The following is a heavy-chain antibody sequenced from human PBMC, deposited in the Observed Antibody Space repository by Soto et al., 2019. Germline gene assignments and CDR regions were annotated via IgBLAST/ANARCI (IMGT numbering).Heavy chain of an antibody. J-gene: IGHJ3*02. D-gene: IGHD3-22*01. V-gene: IGHV4-59*01. CDR3: ASETYYDSSGYYLGAFDI. Sequence: PSETLSLTCTVSGGSISSYYWSWIRQPPGKGLEWIGYIYYSGSTNYNPSLKSRVTISVDTSKNQFSLKLSSVTAADTAVYYCASETYYDSSGYYLGAFDIWGQGTMVTVSS. CDR1: GGSISSYY. CDR2: IYYSGST.